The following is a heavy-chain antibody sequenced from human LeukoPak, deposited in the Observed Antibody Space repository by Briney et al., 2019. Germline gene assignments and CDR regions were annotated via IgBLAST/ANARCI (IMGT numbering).Heavy chain of an antibody. Sequence: GGSLRLSCAASGFTVSTNYMSWVRQAPGKGLEWVSVIYSGGSTSYADSVKGRFTISRDNAKNTLYLQMNSLRAEDTAVYYCASANSGYYDYWGQGTLVTVSS. CDR1: GFTVSTNY. CDR3: ASANSGYYDY. D-gene: IGHD3-9*01. V-gene: IGHV3-53*01. CDR2: IYSGGST. J-gene: IGHJ4*02.